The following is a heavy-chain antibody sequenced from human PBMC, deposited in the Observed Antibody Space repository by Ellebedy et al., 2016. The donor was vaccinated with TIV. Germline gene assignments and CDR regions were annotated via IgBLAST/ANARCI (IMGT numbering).Heavy chain of an antibody. J-gene: IGHJ4*02. Sequence: GGSLRLSCAASGFTFRNFAMTWVRQAPGKGLEWVSSISRSGVSSDYADSVRGRVTISRDNSKSTLDLQMDSLRADDSAEYYCAKLDSSGYYYGRLDYWGQGTLVTVSS. CDR3: AKLDSSGYYYGRLDY. CDR2: ISRSGVSS. V-gene: IGHV3-23*01. CDR1: GFTFRNFA. D-gene: IGHD3-22*01.